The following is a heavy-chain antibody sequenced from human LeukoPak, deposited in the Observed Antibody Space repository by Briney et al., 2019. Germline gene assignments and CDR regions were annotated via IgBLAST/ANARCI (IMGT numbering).Heavy chain of an antibody. Sequence: SETLPLTCTVSGGSISSYYWSWIRQPPGKGLEWIAYIYYSGSTSYNPSLKSRVTISVDTSKNQFSLKLNSVTAADTAMYYCARLFHPALSGNYPFDYWGQGTLVTVSS. J-gene: IGHJ4*02. CDR3: ARLFHPALSGNYPFDY. CDR1: GGSISSYY. D-gene: IGHD1-26*01. CDR2: IYYSGST. V-gene: IGHV4-59*01.